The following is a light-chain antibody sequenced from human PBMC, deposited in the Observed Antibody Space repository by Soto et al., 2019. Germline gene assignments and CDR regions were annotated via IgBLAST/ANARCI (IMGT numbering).Light chain of an antibody. Sequence: DIQMAQSPSALFASIGDRVSVTCRASQPIFTSLAWYQQKPGKAPKLLIYDASVLQTGVPSRFSGFSSGTDFTLTISGLQPDDFATYFCQQYKCYSAHGLTFGGGTKVGIK. J-gene: IGKJ4*01. CDR2: DAS. CDR1: QPIFTS. V-gene: IGKV1-5*01. CDR3: QQYKCYSAHGLT.